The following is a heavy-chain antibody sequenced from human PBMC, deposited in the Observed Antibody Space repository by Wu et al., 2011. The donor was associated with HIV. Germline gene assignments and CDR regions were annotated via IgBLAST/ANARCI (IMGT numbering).Heavy chain of an antibody. CDR1: GYTFNSYG. D-gene: IGHD6-19*01. J-gene: IGHJ4*02. CDR3: ARDDSSGWPEGFDY. V-gene: IGHV1-18*01. CDR2: ISAYNGDT. Sequence: QVQLVQSGAEVKKPGASVKVSCKASGYTFNSYGFSWVRQAPGQGLEWMGWISAYNGDTHYAQKFQGRVTMTTDTSTSTAYMELRSLRSDDTAVYYCARDDSSGWPEGFDYWGQGPWSPSPQ.